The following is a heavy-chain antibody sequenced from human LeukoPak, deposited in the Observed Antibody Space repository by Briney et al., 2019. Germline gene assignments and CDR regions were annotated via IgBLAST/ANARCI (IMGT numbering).Heavy chain of an antibody. Sequence: ASVKVSCKASGYTFTSYYMHWVRQAPGQGLEGMGLINPSGGSTSYAQKFQGRVTMTRDTSTSTVYMELSSLRSEDTAVYYCARAQGYSYGSNPNDAFDIWGQGTMVTVSP. D-gene: IGHD5-18*01. CDR1: GYTFTSYY. J-gene: IGHJ3*02. V-gene: IGHV1-46*01. CDR3: ARAQGYSYGSNPNDAFDI. CDR2: INPSGGST.